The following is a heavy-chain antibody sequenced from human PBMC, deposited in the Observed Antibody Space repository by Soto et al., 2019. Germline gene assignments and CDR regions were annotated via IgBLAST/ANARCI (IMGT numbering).Heavy chain of an antibody. J-gene: IGHJ4*02. V-gene: IGHV1-46*01. Sequence: QVQLVQSGAEVKKPGASVKVSCKASGYIFTNHYIHWVGQAPGQGLEWMGRINPSGGSTNYLQKFRGRATMTRDTSTSTVYRDLSSLRSEDTAVYFCARADYYDSSGFYYDYWGQGPLFTVS. CDR1: GYIFTNHY. CDR3: ARADYYDSSGFYYDY. CDR2: INPSGGST. D-gene: IGHD3-22*01.